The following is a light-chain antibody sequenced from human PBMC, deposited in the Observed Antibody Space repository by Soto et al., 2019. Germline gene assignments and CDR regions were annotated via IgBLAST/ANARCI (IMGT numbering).Light chain of an antibody. V-gene: IGLV2-14*01. Sequence: QSVLTQPASVSGSPGQSITISCTGTSSDVGGYNYVSWYQQHPGKAPKLMIYDVSNRPSGVSNRFSGSKSGNTASLTISGRQAEDEADYYSSSYTSSSTPHVVFGGGTKLTVL. CDR3: SSYTSSSTPHVV. J-gene: IGLJ2*01. CDR1: SSDVGGYNY. CDR2: DVS.